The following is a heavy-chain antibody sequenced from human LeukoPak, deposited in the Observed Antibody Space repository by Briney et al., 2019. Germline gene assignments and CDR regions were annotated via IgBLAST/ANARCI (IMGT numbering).Heavy chain of an antibody. CDR3: ARAHGRSSFFDY. Sequence: PGGSLRLSCAASGFTVSSNYMSWVRQAPGKGLEWVSVIYSGGSTYYADSVKGRFTISRDNSKNTLYLQMNSLRDEDTAMYYCARAHGRSSFFDYWGQGPLVTVSS. CDR1: GFTVSSNY. V-gene: IGHV3-53*01. J-gene: IGHJ4*02. CDR2: IYSGGST. D-gene: IGHD2-2*01.